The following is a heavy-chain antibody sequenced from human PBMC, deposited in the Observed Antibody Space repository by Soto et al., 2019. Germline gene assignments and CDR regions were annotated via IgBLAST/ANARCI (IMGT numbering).Heavy chain of an antibody. V-gene: IGHV1-69*01. CDR3: ARCEGGGGYDYFDY. J-gene: IGHJ4*02. Sequence: QVQLVQSGAEVKKPGSSVKVSCKASGGTFSSYAISWVRQAPGQGLEWMGGIIPIFGTANYAQKFQGRVTITADESTSTAYMELSSLRSEDTAVYYCARCEGGGGYDYFDYWGQGTLVTVSS. CDR2: IIPIFGTA. CDR1: GGTFSSYA. D-gene: IGHD5-12*01.